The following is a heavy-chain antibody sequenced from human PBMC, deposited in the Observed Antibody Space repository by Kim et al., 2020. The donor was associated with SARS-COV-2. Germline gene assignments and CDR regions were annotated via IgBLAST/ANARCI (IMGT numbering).Heavy chain of an antibody. CDR3: AKVTTITAPFYDY. D-gene: IGHD4-4*01. CDR2: ISAGVDT. V-gene: IGHV3-23*01. Sequence: GGSLRLSCAASGFTFSNYGLSWVRQAPGKGLECVSGISAGVDTYYADSVQGRFTISRDNSKNALILEMNSLRADDTALYYCAKVTTITAPFYDYWGQGTLVTVSA. CDR1: GFTFSNYG. J-gene: IGHJ4*02.